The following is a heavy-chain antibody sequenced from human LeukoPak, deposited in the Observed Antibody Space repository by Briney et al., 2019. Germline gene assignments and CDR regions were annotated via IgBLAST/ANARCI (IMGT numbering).Heavy chain of an antibody. D-gene: IGHD3-9*01. V-gene: IGHV3-30*04. CDR3: ARDKGRYFDSSSYFDY. CDR2: ISYDGSNK. J-gene: IGHJ4*02. CDR1: GFTFSSYA. Sequence: GGSLRLSCAASGFTFSSYAMHWVRQAPGKGLEWVAVISYDGSNKYYADSVKGRFTISRDNSKNTLYLQMNSLRAEDTAVYYCARDKGRYFDSSSYFDYWGQGTLVTVSS.